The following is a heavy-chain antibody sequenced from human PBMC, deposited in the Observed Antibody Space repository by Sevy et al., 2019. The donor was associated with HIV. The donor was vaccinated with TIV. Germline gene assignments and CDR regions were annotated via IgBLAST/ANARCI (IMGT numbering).Heavy chain of an antibody. J-gene: IGHJ4*02. Sequence: GGSLRLSCAASGFTFSSYGMSWVRQAPGKGLEWVSNISDSGGNTYHADSVKGRFTISRDNSKNTLYLQMNSLRAEDTALYYCARGGFGSSSGYYFDYWGQGALVTVSS. D-gene: IGHD6-6*01. CDR1: GFTFSSYG. CDR2: ISDSGGNT. V-gene: IGHV3-23*01. CDR3: ARGGFGSSSGYYFDY.